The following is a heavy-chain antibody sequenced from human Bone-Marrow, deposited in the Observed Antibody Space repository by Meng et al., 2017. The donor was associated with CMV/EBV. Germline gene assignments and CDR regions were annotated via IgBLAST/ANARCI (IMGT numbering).Heavy chain of an antibody. CDR3: AREFISGRSSSWYPYYYYGMDV. CDR1: GFSFSKYW. Sequence: GESLKISCAASGFSFSKYWMHWVRQVPGKGLVWVSRTNEDGTITNYADSVKGRFTISRDNSKNTLYLQMNSLRAEDTAVYYCAREFISGRSSSWYPYYYYGMDVWGQGTTVTVSS. CDR2: TNEDGTIT. J-gene: IGHJ6*02. D-gene: IGHD6-13*01. V-gene: IGHV3-74*01.